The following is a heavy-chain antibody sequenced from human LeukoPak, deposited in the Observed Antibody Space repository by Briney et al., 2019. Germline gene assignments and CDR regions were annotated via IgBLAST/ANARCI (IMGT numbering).Heavy chain of an antibody. J-gene: IGHJ4*02. CDR1: GGSFSGYY. CDR2: IYYSGST. Sequence: SETLSLTCAVYGGSFSGYYWTWVRQHPGKGLEWIGYIYYSGSTYYNPSLKSRVTISVDTSKNQFSLKLSSVTAADTAVYYCARVHVGYDSSGYYYFDYWGQGTLVTVSS. D-gene: IGHD3-22*01. CDR3: ARVHVGYDSSGYYYFDY. V-gene: IGHV4-31*11.